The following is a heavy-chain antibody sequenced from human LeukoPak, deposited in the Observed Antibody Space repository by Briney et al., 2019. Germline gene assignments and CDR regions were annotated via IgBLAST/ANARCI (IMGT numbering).Heavy chain of an antibody. Sequence: PSETLSLTCTVSGGSVSSGSYYWTWIRQPPGKGLECIGYIYYSGSTNYNPSLKSRVTISVDTSKNQFSLKLTSVTAADTAVYYCARALNGYFYAFDSWGQGTLVTVSS. CDR2: IYYSGST. J-gene: IGHJ4*02. V-gene: IGHV4-61*01. CDR1: GGSVSSGSYY. D-gene: IGHD2/OR15-2a*01. CDR3: ARALNGYFYAFDS.